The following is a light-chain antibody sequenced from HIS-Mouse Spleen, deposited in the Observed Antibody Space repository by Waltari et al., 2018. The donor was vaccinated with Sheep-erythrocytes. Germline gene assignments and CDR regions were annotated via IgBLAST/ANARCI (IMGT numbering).Light chain of an antibody. V-gene: IGLV2-11*01. Sequence: QSALTQPRSVSGSPGQSVTISCTGPSSDVGGYNYVPWYQQHPGKAPKPMIYDVSKRPSGVPDRFSGSKSGNTASLTISGLQAEDEADYYCCSYAGSYTYVFGTGTKVTVL. CDR1: SSDVGGYNY. CDR3: CSYAGSYTYV. J-gene: IGLJ1*01. CDR2: DVS.